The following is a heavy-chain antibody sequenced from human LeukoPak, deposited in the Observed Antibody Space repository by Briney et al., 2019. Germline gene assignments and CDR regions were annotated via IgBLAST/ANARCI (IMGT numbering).Heavy chain of an antibody. V-gene: IGHV3-21*01. CDR2: ISSSSSYI. CDR3: ARARVRLEVAFDI. D-gene: IGHD5-12*01. J-gene: IGHJ3*02. CDR1: GFTFSSYS. Sequence: GGSLRLSCAASGFTFSSYSMNWVRQAPGKGLEWASFISSSSSYIYYADSVKGRFTISRDNAKNSLYLQMNSLRAEDTAVYYCARARVRLEVAFDIWGQGTMVTVSS.